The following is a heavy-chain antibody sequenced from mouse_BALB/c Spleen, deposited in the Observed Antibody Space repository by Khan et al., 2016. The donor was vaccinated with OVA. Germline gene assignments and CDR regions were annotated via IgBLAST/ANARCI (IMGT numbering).Heavy chain of an antibody. CDR2: INTYTGEH. CDR1: GYTFTNYG. V-gene: IGHV9-3-1*01. CDR3: ARIRNYWYFDV. Sequence: QIQLVQSGPELKKPGETVKISCKAFGYTFTNYGMNWVKQAPGKALKWLGWINTYTGEHTYSDDFKGRFVFSLETSASTAYLQINNLKNKDTATYCCARIRNYWYFDVWGAGTTVTVSS. J-gene: IGHJ1*01.